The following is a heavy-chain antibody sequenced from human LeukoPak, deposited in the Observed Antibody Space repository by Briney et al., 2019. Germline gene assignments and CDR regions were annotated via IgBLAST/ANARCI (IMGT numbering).Heavy chain of an antibody. V-gene: IGHV3-30*02. CDR2: IRFNGN. J-gene: IGHJ4*02. CDR1: GFTFSNYA. D-gene: IGHD7-27*01. CDR3: ARENWDFDF. Sequence: PGGSLRLSCAAYGFTFSNYAIHWVRQAPGKGLEWVAFIRFNGNFYADYVKGRFTISRDNSKSTVSLQMDTLRTEDTALYYCARENWDFDFWGQGTLVTVSS.